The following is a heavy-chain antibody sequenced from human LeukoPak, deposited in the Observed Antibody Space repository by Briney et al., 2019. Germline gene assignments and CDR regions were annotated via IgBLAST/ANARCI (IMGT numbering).Heavy chain of an antibody. Sequence: GGSLRLSCAASGFTFSSYWMSWVRQAPGKGREWGANIKQDGSEKYYVDSLKSRFTISRDNAKNSLYLQTSSRRAEDTAVYYCARGKGVFGYWGQGTLVTVSS. CDR2: IKQDGSEK. V-gene: IGHV3-7*01. CDR1: GFTFSSYW. J-gene: IGHJ4*02. CDR3: ARGKGVFGY.